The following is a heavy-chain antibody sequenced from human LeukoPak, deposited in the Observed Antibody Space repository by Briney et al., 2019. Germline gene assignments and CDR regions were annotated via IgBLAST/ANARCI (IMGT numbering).Heavy chain of an antibody. CDR1: GYTFTSYA. CDR2: IIPIFGTA. CDR3: ARDGRDTAMVTSDYYYYMDV. D-gene: IGHD5-18*01. J-gene: IGHJ6*03. V-gene: IGHV1-69*05. Sequence: SVKVSCKASGYTFTSYAMNWVRQAPGQGLEWMGGIIPIFGTANYAQKFQGRVTITTDESTSTAYMELSSLRSEDTAVYYCARDGRDTAMVTSDYYYYMDVWGKGTTVTVSS.